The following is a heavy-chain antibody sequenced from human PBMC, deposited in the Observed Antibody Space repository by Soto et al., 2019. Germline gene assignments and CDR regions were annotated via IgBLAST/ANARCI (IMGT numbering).Heavy chain of an antibody. CDR3: ARDCPGSSTTCYGNEWFDS. D-gene: IGHD2-2*01. V-gene: IGHV3-48*01. J-gene: IGHJ5*01. CDR1: GFTFSSYS. Sequence: EVQLVESGGGLVQPGGSLRLSCAASGFTFSSYSMKWVRQAPGKGLEWVSYISSSRSTIYYADSVKGRFTISRDNAKNSLYLQMNSLRAVDTAVYYCARDCPGSSTTCYGNEWFDSWGQGTLVTVSS. CDR2: ISSSRSTI.